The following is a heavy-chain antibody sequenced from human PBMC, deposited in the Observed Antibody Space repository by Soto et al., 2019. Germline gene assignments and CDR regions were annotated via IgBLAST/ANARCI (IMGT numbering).Heavy chain of an antibody. Sequence: GASVKVSCKASGYTFTSHGISWVRQAPGQGLEWMGWISAYNGNTNYAQKLQGRVTMTTDTSTSTAYMELRRLRSDDTAVYYCARRLEVGATLNDAFDIWGQGTMVTVSS. CDR2: ISAYNGNT. D-gene: IGHD1-26*01. CDR1: GYTFTSHG. J-gene: IGHJ3*02. CDR3: ARRLEVGATLNDAFDI. V-gene: IGHV1-18*01.